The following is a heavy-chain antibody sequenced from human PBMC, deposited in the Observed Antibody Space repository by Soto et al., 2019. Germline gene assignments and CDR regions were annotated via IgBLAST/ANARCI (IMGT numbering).Heavy chain of an antibody. V-gene: IGHV5-51*03. Sequence: EVQLVQSGAEVKKPGESLKISCKGSGYSFTSYWIGWVRQMPGRGLEWMGIIYPGDSDTRYSPSFQGQVTISADRSXXXXXXXXXTLXXXXXAXYYCARGYCSSTSCYRIRFDPWGQGTLVTVSS. CDR1: GYSFTSYW. J-gene: IGHJ5*02. CDR3: ARGYCSSTSCYRIRFDP. CDR2: IYPGDSDT. D-gene: IGHD2-2*02.